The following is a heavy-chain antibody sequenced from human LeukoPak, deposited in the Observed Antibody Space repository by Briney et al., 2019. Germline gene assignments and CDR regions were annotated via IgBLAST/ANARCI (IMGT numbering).Heavy chain of an antibody. V-gene: IGHV3-23*01. CDR3: AKRGVAERAFDI. J-gene: IGHJ3*02. Sequence: GGSLRLSCAASGFTFRSYAMRWVRQAPGKGVERVSEISAGGAGTYYADSVKGGFTISRENAKNTLYLQMNSLRDQDTAVYYCAKRGVAERAFDIWGQGTMVTVSS. CDR1: GFTFRSYA. CDR2: ISAGGAGT. D-gene: IGHD2-15*01.